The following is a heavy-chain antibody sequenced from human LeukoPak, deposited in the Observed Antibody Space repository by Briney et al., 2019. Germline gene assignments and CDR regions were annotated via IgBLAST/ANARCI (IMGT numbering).Heavy chain of an antibody. V-gene: IGHV3-23*01. Sequence: GGSLRLSCAASGFTFSTYAMNWVRQAPGKGLNWVSGISGSGDSTFYADSVKGRLTISRDNSKKTLYLQMNSLRADDTAVYYCAKDARWLAPGTFDIWGQGTMVTVS. J-gene: IGHJ3*02. D-gene: IGHD6-19*01. CDR1: GFTFSTYA. CDR3: AKDARWLAPGTFDI. CDR2: ISGSGDST.